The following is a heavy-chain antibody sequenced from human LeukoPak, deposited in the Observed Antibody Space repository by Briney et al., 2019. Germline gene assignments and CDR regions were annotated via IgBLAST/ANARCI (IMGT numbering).Heavy chain of an antibody. V-gene: IGHV3-33*01. Sequence: GGSLRLSCAASGFTFSSYGMHWVRQAPGKGLEWVAVIWYDASNKYYADSVKGRFTISRDNSKNTLFLQMNSLRDDDTAVYYCVRGVGVSRFNYFDPWGQGTLVIVSS. CDR1: GFTFSSYG. CDR2: IWYDASNK. D-gene: IGHD6-13*01. CDR3: VRGVGVSRFNYFDP. J-gene: IGHJ5*02.